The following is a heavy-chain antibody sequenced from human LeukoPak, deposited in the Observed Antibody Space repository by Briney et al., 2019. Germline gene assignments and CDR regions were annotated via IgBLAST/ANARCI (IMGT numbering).Heavy chain of an antibody. CDR1: GFTFSSYS. Sequence: GGSLRLSCAASGFTFSSYSMNWVRQAPGKGLEWVSSISSSSSYIYYADSVKGRFTISRDNAKNSLYLQMNSLRAEDTAVYYCASRYSSRGPKGVYWGQGTLVTVSS. CDR2: ISSSSSYI. D-gene: IGHD6-13*01. CDR3: ASRYSSRGPKGVY. V-gene: IGHV3-21*01. J-gene: IGHJ4*02.